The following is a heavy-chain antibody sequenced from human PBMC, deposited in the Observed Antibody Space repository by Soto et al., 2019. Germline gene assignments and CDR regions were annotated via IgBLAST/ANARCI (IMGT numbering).Heavy chain of an antibody. CDR3: ARDLRGSYEWWFDP. CDR2: IYYSGST. D-gene: IGHD1-26*01. CDR1: GGSISSYY. J-gene: IGHJ5*02. Sequence: TVSGGSISSYYWSWIRQPPGKGLEWIGYIYYSGSTNYNPSLKSRVTISVDTSKNQFSLKLSSVTAADTAVYYCARDLRGSYEWWFDPWGQGTLVTVSS. V-gene: IGHV4-59*01.